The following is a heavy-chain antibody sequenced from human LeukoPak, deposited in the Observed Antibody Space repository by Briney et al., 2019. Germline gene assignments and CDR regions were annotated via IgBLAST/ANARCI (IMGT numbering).Heavy chain of an antibody. CDR2: ISYDGSNK. Sequence: PGGSLRLSCAASGFTFSSYGMHWVRQAPGKGLEWVAVISYDGSNKYYADSVKGRFTISRDNSKNTLYLQMNSLRAEDTAVYYCARYFHDYVWGSYRYFDYWGQGTLVTVSS. CDR1: GFTFSSYG. D-gene: IGHD3-16*02. V-gene: IGHV3-30*03. J-gene: IGHJ4*02. CDR3: ARYFHDYVWGSYRYFDY.